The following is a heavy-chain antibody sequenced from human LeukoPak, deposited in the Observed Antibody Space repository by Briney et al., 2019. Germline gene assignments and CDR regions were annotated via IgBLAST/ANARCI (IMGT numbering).Heavy chain of an antibody. J-gene: IGHJ4*02. V-gene: IGHV3-49*04. CDR2: IRSKAYGGTT. CDR1: GFTFGDYA. D-gene: IGHD3-3*02. Sequence: QPGGSLRLSCTASGFTFGDYAMSWVRQAPGKGLEWVGFIRSKAYGGTTEYAASVKGRFTISRDDSKSIAYLQMNSLKTEDTAVYYCHIWSGYYSDFDYWGQGTLVTVSS. CDR3: HIWSGYYSDFDY.